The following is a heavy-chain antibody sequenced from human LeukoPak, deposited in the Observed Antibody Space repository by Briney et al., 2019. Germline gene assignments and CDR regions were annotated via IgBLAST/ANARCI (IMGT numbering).Heavy chain of an antibody. D-gene: IGHD4-23*01. CDR3: ARATTVLTPSAFDI. CDR1: GFTFDDYA. Sequence: GRSLRLSCAASGFTFDDYAMHWVRQAPGKGLEWVSGISWSSGSIGYADSVKGRFTISRDNAKNSLYLQMNSLRAEDTALYYCARATTVLTPSAFDIWGQGTMVTVSS. V-gene: IGHV3-9*01. J-gene: IGHJ3*02. CDR2: ISWSSGSI.